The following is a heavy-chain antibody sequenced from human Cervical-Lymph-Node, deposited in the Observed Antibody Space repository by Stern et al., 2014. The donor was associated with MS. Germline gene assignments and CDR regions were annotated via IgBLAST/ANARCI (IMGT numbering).Heavy chain of an antibody. CDR2: IYHSGGT. D-gene: IGHD4-23*01. CDR3: AREDAVVTGVDS. Sequence: QVQLVQSGPGLVKPSGTLSLTCAVSGGSISSSHWWSWVRQPPGERLEWVWDIYHSGGTHYNPSLKSRVTISADTSKNHFSLELSSVTAADTAVYYCAREDAVVTGVDSWGQGTLVTVSS. CDR1: GGSISSSHW. J-gene: IGHJ4*02. V-gene: IGHV4-4*02.